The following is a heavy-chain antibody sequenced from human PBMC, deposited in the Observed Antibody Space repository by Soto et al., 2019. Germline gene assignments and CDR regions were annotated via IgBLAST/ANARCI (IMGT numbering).Heavy chain of an antibody. CDR3: VRTSLVVAAATREDY. V-gene: IGHV3-74*01. CDR1: GFTFSSYW. CDR2: INSDGSST. Sequence: EVQLVESGEGLVQPGESRRLSFAASGFTFSSYWRHWVRQAPGKGLVWVSRINSDGSSTSYAGSVKGRFTISRDNAKNTLYLQMNSLRAEDTAVYYCVRTSLVVAAATREDYWGQGTLVTVSS. J-gene: IGHJ4*02. D-gene: IGHD2-15*01.